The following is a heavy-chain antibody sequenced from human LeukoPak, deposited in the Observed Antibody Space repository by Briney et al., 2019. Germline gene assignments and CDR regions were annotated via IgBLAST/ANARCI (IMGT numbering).Heavy chain of an antibody. CDR1: GFTLSYYW. CDR2: IMQDGSEK. Sequence: PGGSLRLSCAASGFTLSYYWMTWVRRAPGKGLEWVANIMQDGSEKYYVDSVKGRFTISRDNSKNTLYLQMNSLRAEDTAVYYCAKDEGDSGYSGYDSRPSFDYWGQGTLVTVSS. J-gene: IGHJ4*02. CDR3: AKDEGDSGYSGYDSRPSFDY. D-gene: IGHD5-12*01. V-gene: IGHV3-7*05.